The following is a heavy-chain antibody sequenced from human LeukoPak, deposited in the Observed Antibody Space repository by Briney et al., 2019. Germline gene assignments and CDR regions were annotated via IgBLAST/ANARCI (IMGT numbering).Heavy chain of an antibody. V-gene: IGHV1-69*05. J-gene: IGHJ4*02. CDR2: IIPIFGTA. CDR3: ARVNCGGDCYSFGY. D-gene: IGHD2-21*02. CDR1: GGTFSSYA. Sequence: ASVKVSCKASGGTFSSYAISWVRQAPGQGLEWMGRIIPIFGTANYAQKFQGRVTITTDESTSTAYMELSILRSEDTAVYYCARVNCGGDCYSFGYWGQGTLVTVSS.